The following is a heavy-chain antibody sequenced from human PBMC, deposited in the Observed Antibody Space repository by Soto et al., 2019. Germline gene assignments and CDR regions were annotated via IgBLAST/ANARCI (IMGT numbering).Heavy chain of an antibody. V-gene: IGHV4-59*01. CDR2: IYYSGST. CDR3: ARGRYYVHLSL. CDR1: GGSISSYY. D-gene: IGHD3-10*02. J-gene: IGHJ4*02. Sequence: KGXGTLSLTCTVSGGSISSYYWSWIRQPPGKGLEWIGYIYYSGSTNYNPSLKSRVTISVDTSKNQFSLKLSSVTAADTAVYYCARGRYYVHLSLWGQGTLVTVSS.